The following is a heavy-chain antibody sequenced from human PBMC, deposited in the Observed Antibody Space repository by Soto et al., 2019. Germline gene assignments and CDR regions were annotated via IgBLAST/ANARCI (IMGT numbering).Heavy chain of an antibody. D-gene: IGHD6-6*01. CDR1: GGAFSSYA. CDR2: IIPIFGTT. J-gene: IGHJ6*02. CDR3: ARGMYSSSSNHYYSGMDV. Sequence: QVQLVQSGAEVKKPGSSVKVSCKASGGAFSSYALSWVRQAPGQGLEWMGGIIPIFGTTNYAQNLQGRVAITAEESTTTAYMELNSLRSEDTAVYYCARGMYSSSSNHYYSGMDVWGQGTMVTVSS. V-gene: IGHV1-69*01.